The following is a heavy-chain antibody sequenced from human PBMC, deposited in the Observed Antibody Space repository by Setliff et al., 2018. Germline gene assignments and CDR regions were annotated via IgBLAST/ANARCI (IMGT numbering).Heavy chain of an antibody. CDR1: GFTFSSYW. J-gene: IGHJ4*02. D-gene: IGHD6-25*01. Sequence: GGSLRLSCAATGFTFSSYWMSWVRQAPGKGLEWVGFIRSKAYGGTTEYAASVKGRFTISRDDSKSIAYLLMNSLKTEDTAVYYCFTFSSGWSPSWGQGTLVTVSS. CDR3: FTFSSGWSPS. CDR2: IRSKAYGGTT. V-gene: IGHV3-49*04.